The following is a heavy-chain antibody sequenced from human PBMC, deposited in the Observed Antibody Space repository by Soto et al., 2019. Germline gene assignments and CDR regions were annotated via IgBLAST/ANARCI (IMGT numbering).Heavy chain of an antibody. CDR2: IYYSGRT. CDR3: ARAGAATLSDY. Sequence: QVHLQESGPGLVKPSETLSLTCTVSGGSISNYYWSWIRQPPGKGLEWIAYIYYSGRTNYNPSLKSRVTISLDTSKNQFSLKLSSVTAADTAVYYCARAGAATLSDYWGQGTLVTVSS. D-gene: IGHD2-15*01. V-gene: IGHV4-59*01. CDR1: GGSISNYY. J-gene: IGHJ4*02.